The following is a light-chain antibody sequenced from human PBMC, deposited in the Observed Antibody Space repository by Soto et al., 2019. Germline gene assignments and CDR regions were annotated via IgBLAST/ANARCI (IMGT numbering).Light chain of an antibody. J-gene: IGLJ2*01. V-gene: IGLV1-44*01. Sequence: QSVLTQPPSASGTPGQGVTISCSGSSSNIGSDTVKWYQQLPGTAPKLLIYTNHQRPSGVPDRFSGSKSGTSASLAISGLQSEDEADYHCAAWDDSLNGPVFGGGTKLTVL. CDR3: AAWDDSLNGPV. CDR1: SSNIGSDT. CDR2: TNH.